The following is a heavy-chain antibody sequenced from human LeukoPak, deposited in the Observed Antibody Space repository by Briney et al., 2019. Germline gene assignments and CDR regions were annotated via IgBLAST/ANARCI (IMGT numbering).Heavy chain of an antibody. V-gene: IGHV3-53*01. D-gene: IGHD1-26*01. J-gene: IGHJ5*02. CDR1: EFTVSVNY. CDR3: ARGPKFRLVGVPKGPFEP. CDR2: IYSSGGT. Sequence: GGSLRLSCAASEFTVSVNYMSWVRQAPGKGLEWVSYIYSSGGTYYADSVKGRFTISRDNPKNSLYLQLNSLRAEDTAVYYCARGPKFRLVGVPKGPFEPWGEGSLVTLFS.